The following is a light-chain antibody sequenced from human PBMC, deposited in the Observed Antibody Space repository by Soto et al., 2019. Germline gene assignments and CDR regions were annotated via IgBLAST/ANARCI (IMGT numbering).Light chain of an antibody. V-gene: IGKV1-5*03. Sequence: DIQMTQSPSTLSASVGDRVTITCRASQSINNWLAWYQQKPGKAPKLLIYRASSLENGVPSRISGRGSGTEFIFTITSLQPDDFATYYCQQYSSTSTCGQGSKVEI. CDR2: RAS. J-gene: IGKJ1*01. CDR3: QQYSSTST. CDR1: QSINNW.